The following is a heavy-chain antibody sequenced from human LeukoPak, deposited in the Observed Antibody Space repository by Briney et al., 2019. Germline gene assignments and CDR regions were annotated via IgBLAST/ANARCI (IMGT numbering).Heavy chain of an antibody. CDR3: ARDLRFGDSGSY. D-gene: IGHD3-16*01. V-gene: IGHV3-48*01. CDR2: ISSGSSAK. Sequence: GSLRLSCAASGFTFSDYSINWVRQAPGKGLEWVSYISSGSSAKYYADSVEGRFTISRDNARNSLYLQMNNLRVEDTAVYYCARDLRFGDSGSYWGQGTLVTVSS. CDR1: GFTFSDYS. J-gene: IGHJ4*02.